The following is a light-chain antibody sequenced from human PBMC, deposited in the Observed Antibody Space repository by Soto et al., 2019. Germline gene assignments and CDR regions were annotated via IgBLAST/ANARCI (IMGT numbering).Light chain of an antibody. J-gene: IGKJ4*01. V-gene: IGKV3-11*01. CDR1: QSVSSY. CDR3: QQRSSWPST. Sequence: EIVLTQSPVTLSLSPGERATLSCRASQSVSSYLAWYQQKPGQAPRLLIYDASNRATGIPARFSGGGSGTDFTLTISSLEPEDFAVYYCQQRSSWPSTFGGGTKVEIK. CDR2: DAS.